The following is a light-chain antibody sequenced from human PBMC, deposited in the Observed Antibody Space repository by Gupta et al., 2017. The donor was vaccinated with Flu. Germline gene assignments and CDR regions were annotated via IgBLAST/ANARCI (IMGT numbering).Light chain of an antibody. J-gene: IGKJ2*01. CDR2: KVS. V-gene: IGKV2-30*02. Sequence: SCGSSQGLEHDNVNTYLDWFQQKPGQAPRRLIYKVSNRESGVPDRFNGSGSGTDFTLNISSVEAGDVGVYYCVEGRHCHTFGQGAQLEIK. CDR1: QGLEHDNVNTY. CDR3: VEGRHCHT.